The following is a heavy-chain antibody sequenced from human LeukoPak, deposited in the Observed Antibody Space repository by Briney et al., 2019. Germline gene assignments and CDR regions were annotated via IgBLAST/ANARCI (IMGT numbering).Heavy chain of an antibody. Sequence: ASVKVSCKASGYTFTSYGISWVRQAPGQGLEWMGWISAYNGNTNYAQKLQGRVTMTTDTSTSTAYMELRSLRSDDTAVYYCARAKTDRYSSSSWSGFDPWGQRTLVTVSS. J-gene: IGHJ5*02. CDR1: GYTFTSYG. CDR3: ARAKTDRYSSSSWSGFDP. CDR2: ISAYNGNT. D-gene: IGHD6-6*01. V-gene: IGHV1-18*01.